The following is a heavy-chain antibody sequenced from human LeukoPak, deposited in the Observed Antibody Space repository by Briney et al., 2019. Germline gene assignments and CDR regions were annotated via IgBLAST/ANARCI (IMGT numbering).Heavy chain of an antibody. J-gene: IGHJ4*02. CDR3: ATETWSGYLFDY. Sequence: ASVKVSCKASGYTFTDYFIHWVRLAPGQGLEWMGWISPNSGGTNYAQKFQDRVTMTRDTSITTASMQLSSLRSDDTAVYYCATETWSGYLFDYWGQGTLVTVSS. D-gene: IGHD3-3*01. CDR2: ISPNSGGT. V-gene: IGHV1-2*02. CDR1: GYTFTDYF.